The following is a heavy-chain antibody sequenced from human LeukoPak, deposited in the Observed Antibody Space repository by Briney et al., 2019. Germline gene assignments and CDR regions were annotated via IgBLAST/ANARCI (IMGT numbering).Heavy chain of an antibody. Sequence: PSETLSLTCTVSGGSISSYYWSWIRQPPGKGLEWIGYFYYSGSTNYNPSLKSRVTISVDTSKNQFSLKLSSVTAADTAVYYCARLGAGISDYWGQGTLVNVSS. J-gene: IGHJ4*02. CDR3: ARLGAGISDY. CDR2: FYYSGST. CDR1: GGSISSYY. D-gene: IGHD1-14*01. V-gene: IGHV4-59*08.